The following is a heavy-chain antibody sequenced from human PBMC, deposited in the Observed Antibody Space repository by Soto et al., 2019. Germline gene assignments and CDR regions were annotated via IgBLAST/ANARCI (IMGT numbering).Heavy chain of an antibody. CDR3: ARGSEMATITFYRNIPCFDY. J-gene: IGHJ4*02. V-gene: IGHV3-21*01. Sequence: EVQLVESGGGLVKPGGSLRLSCAASGFTFSSYSMNWVRQAPGKGLEWVSSISSSSSYIYYAGSVKGRFTISRDNAKNSLYLQMNSLRAEDTAVYYCARGSEMATITFYRNIPCFDYWGQGTLVTVSS. CDR2: ISSSSSYI. CDR1: GFTFSSYS. D-gene: IGHD5-12*01.